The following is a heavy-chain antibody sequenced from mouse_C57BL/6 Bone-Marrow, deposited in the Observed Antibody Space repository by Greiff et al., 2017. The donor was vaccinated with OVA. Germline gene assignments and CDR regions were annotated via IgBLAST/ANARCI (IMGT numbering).Heavy chain of an antibody. V-gene: IGHV12-3*01. CDR1: GFPITSGYY. J-gene: IGHJ3*01. Sequence: VKLQESGPGLVKPSQSLFLTCSITGFPITSGYYWIWIRQSPGKPLEWMGYITHSGETFYNPSLQSPISITRETSKNQFFLQLNSVTTEDTAMYYCAGDSPIYYGYASCAYWGQGTLVTVSA. CDR2: ITHSGET. D-gene: IGHD2-2*01. CDR3: AGDSPIYYGYASCAY.